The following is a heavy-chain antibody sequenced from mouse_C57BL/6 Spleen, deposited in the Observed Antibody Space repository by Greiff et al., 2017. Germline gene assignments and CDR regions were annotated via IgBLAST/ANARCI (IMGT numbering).Heavy chain of an antibody. CDR2: INPNNGGT. CDR1: GYTFTDYY. V-gene: IGHV1-26*01. Sequence: EVQLQQSGPELVKPGASVKISCKASGYTFTDYYMNWVKQSHGKSLEWIGDINPNNGGTSYNQKFKGKATLTVDKSSSTAYMELRRLTSEDSAVYYCARDYSGSSFAYWGQGTLVTVSA. CDR3: ARDYSGSSFAY. D-gene: IGHD1-1*01. J-gene: IGHJ3*01.